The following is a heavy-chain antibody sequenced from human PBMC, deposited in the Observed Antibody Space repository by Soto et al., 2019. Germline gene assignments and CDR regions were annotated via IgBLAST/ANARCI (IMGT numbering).Heavy chain of an antibody. Sequence: LRLSCAASGFTFSSYAMSWVRQAPGKGLEWVSAISGSGGSTYYADSVKGRFTISRDNSKNTLYLQMNSLRAEDTAVYYCAKDRNYDSSGYYYGWGQGTLVTAPQ. CDR2: ISGSGGST. J-gene: IGHJ4*02. V-gene: IGHV3-23*01. D-gene: IGHD3-22*01. CDR1: GFTFSSYA. CDR3: AKDRNYDSSGYYYG.